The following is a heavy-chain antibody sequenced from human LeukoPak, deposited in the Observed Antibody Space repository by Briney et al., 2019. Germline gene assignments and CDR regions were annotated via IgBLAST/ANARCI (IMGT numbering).Heavy chain of an antibody. Sequence: PGGSLRLSCAASGFTFRSYAMNWARQAPGKGLEWVSSISSSTIYIYYADSVKGRFTISRDNAKNSLYLQMNSLRAEDTAVYYCARVYSYGYDYWGQGTLVTVSS. CDR1: GFTFRSYA. V-gene: IGHV3-21*01. D-gene: IGHD5-18*01. CDR3: ARVYSYGYDY. J-gene: IGHJ4*02. CDR2: ISSSTIYI.